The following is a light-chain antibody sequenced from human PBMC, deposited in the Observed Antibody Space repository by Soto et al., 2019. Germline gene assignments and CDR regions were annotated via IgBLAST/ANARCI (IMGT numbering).Light chain of an antibody. J-gene: IGKJ2*01. CDR2: WAS. V-gene: IGKV4-1*01. CDR3: QQYYSTPHT. CDR1: QSVLYSSNNKNY. Sequence: DIVMTQSPDSLAVSLGERATINCKSSQSVLYSSNNKNYLAWYQQKPGQTPNLLSYWASTRESGVPDRFSGIVSGTDFTLTISSLQAEDVAVYYCQQYYSTPHTFGQGTRLEIK.